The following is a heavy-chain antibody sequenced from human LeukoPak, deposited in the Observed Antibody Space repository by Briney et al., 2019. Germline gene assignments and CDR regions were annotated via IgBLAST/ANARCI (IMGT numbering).Heavy chain of an antibody. CDR1: GFNFDGYA. CDR2: INWNAAYT. J-gene: IGHJ4*02. V-gene: IGHV3-20*01. D-gene: IGHD6-13*01. Sequence: PGGSLRLSCAASGFNFDGYAFSWVRQVPGKGLEWVSSINWNAAYTYYVDSVKGRFTISRDTATNSLYLQMNGLRAEDTALYHCARGPTRSSSNWYYDYWGQGTLVTVSS. CDR3: ARGPTRSSSNWYYDY.